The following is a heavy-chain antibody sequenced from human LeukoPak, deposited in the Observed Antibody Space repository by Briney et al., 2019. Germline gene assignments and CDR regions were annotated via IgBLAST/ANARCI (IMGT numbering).Heavy chain of an antibody. J-gene: IGHJ4*02. D-gene: IGHD6-13*01. Sequence: GRSLRLSCAASGFTFSNYAMHWVRQAPGKGLEWVAVISDDGSNKYYGDSVKGRFTISRDNSKNTVYLQMNSLRAEDTAVYYCASQYSSRTYDYWGQGTLVTVSS. CDR3: ASQYSSRTYDY. CDR1: GFTFSNYA. V-gene: IGHV3-30*03. CDR2: ISDDGSNK.